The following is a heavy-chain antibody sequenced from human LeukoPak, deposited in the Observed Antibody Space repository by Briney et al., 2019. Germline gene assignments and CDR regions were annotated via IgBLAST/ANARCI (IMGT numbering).Heavy chain of an antibody. D-gene: IGHD2-2*01. CDR3: AIADCSSTSCYAQDNYYYYGMDV. J-gene: IGHJ6*02. V-gene: IGHV1-69*01. CDR1: GGTFSSYA. Sequence: GSSVKVSCKASGGTFSSYAISWVRQAPGQGLEWMGGIIPIFGTANYAQKFQGRVTITADESTSTAYMEQSSLRSEDTAVYYCAIADCSSTSCYAQDNYYYYGMDVWGQGTTVTVSS. CDR2: IIPIFGTA.